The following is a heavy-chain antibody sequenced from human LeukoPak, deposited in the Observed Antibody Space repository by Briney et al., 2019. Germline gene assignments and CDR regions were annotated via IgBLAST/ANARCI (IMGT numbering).Heavy chain of an antibody. CDR3: ARQGTAGRSYYYYMDV. CDR1: GGSISSGSYY. CDR2: IYTSGST. J-gene: IGHJ6*03. V-gene: IGHV4-61*02. D-gene: IGHD6-13*01. Sequence: SQTLSLTCTVSGGSISSGSYYWSWIRQPAGKGLEWIGRIYTSGSTNYNPSLKSRVTISVDTSKNQFSLKLSSVTAADTAVYYCARQGTAGRSYYYYMDVWGKGTTVTVSS.